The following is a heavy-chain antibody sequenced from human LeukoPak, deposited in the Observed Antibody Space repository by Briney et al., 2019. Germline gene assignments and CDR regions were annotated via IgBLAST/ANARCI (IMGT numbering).Heavy chain of an antibody. Sequence: AASVKVSCKASGCTFTDYYINWVRQAPGQGLEWIGWINPNSGDTNYAQKFQDRVTMTRDTSISTAYIELNLLRSDDTAVFYCARGDYYGSPKVVAAWGQGTLVTVSS. D-gene: IGHD3-10*01. CDR1: GCTFTDYY. V-gene: IGHV1-2*02. CDR2: INPNSGDT. J-gene: IGHJ5*02. CDR3: ARGDYYGSPKVVAA.